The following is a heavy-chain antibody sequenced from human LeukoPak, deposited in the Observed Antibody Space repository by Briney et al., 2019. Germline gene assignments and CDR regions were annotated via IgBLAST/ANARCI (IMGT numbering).Heavy chain of an antibody. CDR3: ARQYPIAIAAAGTIRLGYYFDY. D-gene: IGHD6-13*01. CDR1: GGSISSGGYY. Sequence: SETLSLTCTVSGGSISSGGYYWSWIRQPPGKGLEWIGYIYHSGSTYYNPSLKSRVTISVDRSKNQFSLKLSSVTAADTAVYYCARQYPIAIAAAGTIRLGYYFDYWGQGTLVTVSS. CDR2: IYHSGST. J-gene: IGHJ4*02. V-gene: IGHV4-30-2*01.